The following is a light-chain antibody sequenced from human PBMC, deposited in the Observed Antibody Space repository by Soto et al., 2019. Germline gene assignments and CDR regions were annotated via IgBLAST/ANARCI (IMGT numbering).Light chain of an antibody. J-gene: IGKJ1*01. CDR2: GAS. V-gene: IGKV3-20*01. CDR1: QSVSSSY. Sequence: EIVLTQSPGTLSLSPGERATLSCRASQSVSSSYLAWYQQKPGQAPRLLIYGASSRATGIPDRFSGSGSGTDFTLTISRLEPEDCAVYYCQQYGSSQATFGQGTKVEIK. CDR3: QQYGSSQAT.